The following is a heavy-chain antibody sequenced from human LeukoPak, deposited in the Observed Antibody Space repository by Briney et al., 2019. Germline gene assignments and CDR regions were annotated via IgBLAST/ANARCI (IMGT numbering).Heavy chain of an antibody. CDR1: GGSISSYY. J-gene: IGHJ3*02. CDR2: IYYSGST. V-gene: IGHV4-59*01. D-gene: IGHD2-2*02. CDR3: ASHCSSTSCYTESYAFDI. Sequence: PSETLSLTCTVSGGSISSYYWSWIRQPPGKGLEWIGYIYYSGSTNYNPSLKSRVTISVDTSKNQFSLKLSSVTAADTAVYYCASHCSSTSCYTESYAFDIWGQGTMVTVSS.